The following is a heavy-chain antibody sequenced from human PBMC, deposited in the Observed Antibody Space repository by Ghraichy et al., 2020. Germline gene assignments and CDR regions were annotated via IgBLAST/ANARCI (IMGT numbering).Heavy chain of an antibody. CDR1: GFTFDDYA. D-gene: IGHD3-10*01. V-gene: IGHV3-9*01. CDR2: ISWKSDSI. Sequence: GGSLRLSCAASGFTFDDYAMHWVRQAPGKGLEWVAGISWKSDSICYADSVKGRFTISRDNAKNSLYLQMNSLRAEDTALYYCAKASYYGSGSYRTPCDYWGQGTLVTVSS. CDR3: AKASYYGSGSYRTPCDY. J-gene: IGHJ4*02.